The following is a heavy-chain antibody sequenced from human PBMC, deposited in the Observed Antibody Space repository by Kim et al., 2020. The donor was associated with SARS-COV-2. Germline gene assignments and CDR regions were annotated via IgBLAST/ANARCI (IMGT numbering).Heavy chain of an antibody. CDR2: ISSSSSTI. J-gene: IGHJ4*02. D-gene: IGHD1-26*01. CDR3: ARDRRRWELHPSDY. Sequence: GGSLRLSCAASGFTFSSYSMNWVRQAPVKGLEWVSYISSSSSTIYYADSVKGRFTISRDNAKNSLYLQMNSLRDEDTAVYYCARDRRRWELHPSDYWGQGTLVTVSS. CDR1: GFTFSSYS. V-gene: IGHV3-48*02.